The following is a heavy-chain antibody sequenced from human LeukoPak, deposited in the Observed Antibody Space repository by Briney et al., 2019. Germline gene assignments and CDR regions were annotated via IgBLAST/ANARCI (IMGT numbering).Heavy chain of an antibody. V-gene: IGHV4-39*01. CDR3: ALTIFGVLGDAFDI. D-gene: IGHD3-3*01. J-gene: IGHJ3*02. CDR2: IYYSGST. Sequence: SENLSLTCTVSGGSISSSSYYWGWIRQPPGKGLEWIGSIYYSGSTYYNPSLKSRVTISVDTSKNQFSLKLSSVTAADTAVYYCALTIFGVLGDAFDIWGQGTMVTVSS. CDR1: GGSISSSSYY.